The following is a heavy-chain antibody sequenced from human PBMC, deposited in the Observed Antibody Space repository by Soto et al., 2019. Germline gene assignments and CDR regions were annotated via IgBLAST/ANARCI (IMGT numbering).Heavy chain of an antibody. CDR3: VRGSGSGTFRPFVY. V-gene: IGHV3-64D*08. CDR1: GFTFSSFA. Sequence: HPGGSLRLSCSASGFTFSSFAMHWVRQAPGKGLQYVSAVNTNGDNTYYADSVKGRFTVSRDNSKNNLFLQMTSLRPEDTAVYYCVRGSGSGTFRPFVYWGQGTLVTVSS. J-gene: IGHJ4*02. CDR2: VNTNGDNT. D-gene: IGHD3-10*01.